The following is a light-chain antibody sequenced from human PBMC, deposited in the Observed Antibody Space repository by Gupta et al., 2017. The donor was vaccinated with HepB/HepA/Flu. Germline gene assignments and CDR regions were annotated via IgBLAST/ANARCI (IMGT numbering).Light chain of an antibody. CDR3: QQSDSSPPT. Sequence: DIQMTQSPSSLSASVGDRVSITCRASQSISRNLNWYQQKPGQAPNLLIYGSSSLHSEVPSRFSGSGSGTDFTLNITSLLPEDFATYFCQQSDSSPPTFGEGTRLE. CDR1: QSISRN. CDR2: GSS. V-gene: IGKV1-39*01. J-gene: IGKJ5*01.